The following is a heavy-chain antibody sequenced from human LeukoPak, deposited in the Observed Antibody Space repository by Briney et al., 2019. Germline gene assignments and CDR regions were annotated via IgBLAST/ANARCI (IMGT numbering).Heavy chain of an antibody. D-gene: IGHD2-15*01. V-gene: IGHV3-23*01. Sequence: GGTLILSCAASGFNFNNYGMSWVRQAPEKGLEWVSSVSISGDNTYYSDSVKGRFTISRDNSKDTLDLLMSSLRADDTAVYYCARGRGRNPSGYYYYMDVWGKGTTVTVSS. CDR2: VSISGDNT. J-gene: IGHJ6*03. CDR3: ARGRGRNPSGYYYYMDV. CDR1: GFNFNNYG.